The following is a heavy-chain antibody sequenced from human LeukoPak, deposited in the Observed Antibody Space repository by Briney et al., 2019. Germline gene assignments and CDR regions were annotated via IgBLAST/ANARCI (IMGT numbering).Heavy chain of an antibody. J-gene: IGHJ4*02. CDR2: ISPNGGST. Sequence: SGGSLRLSCSASGFTFSSNAMHWVRQAPGKGLEYVSAISPNGGSTYHADSVKGRFTISRDNSKNTLYLQMSSLRTEDTAVYYCVNSGSSGWYCDNWGQGTLVTVSS. V-gene: IGHV3-64D*09. CDR3: VNSGSSGWYCDN. D-gene: IGHD6-19*01. CDR1: GFTFSSNA.